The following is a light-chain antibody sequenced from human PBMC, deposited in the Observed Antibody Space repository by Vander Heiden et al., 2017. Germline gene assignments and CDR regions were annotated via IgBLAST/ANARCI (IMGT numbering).Light chain of an antibody. V-gene: IGLV3-21*02. CDR3: QVWHSRSDHVV. Sequence: SYVLTQPPSVSVAPGQTATIACAGDNIESESVHWYPQRPGQAPVLVVYDDSDRPSGIPERFSGSNSGNTATLSISRVEAGDEADYYCQVWHSRSDHVVFGGGTELTVL. J-gene: IGLJ2*01. CDR2: DDS. CDR1: NIESES.